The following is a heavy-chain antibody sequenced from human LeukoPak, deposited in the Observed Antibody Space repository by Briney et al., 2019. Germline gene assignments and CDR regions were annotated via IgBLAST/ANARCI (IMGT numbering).Heavy chain of an antibody. D-gene: IGHD3-9*01. J-gene: IGHJ4*02. V-gene: IGHV3-21*01. CDR3: ARSLIDYDILTGYYEPHYFDY. CDR2: ISSRSSYI. CDR1: GFTFSSYS. Sequence: NPGGSLRLSCAASGFTFSSYSMNWVRQAPGKGLEWVSSISSRSSYIYYADSVKGRFTISRDNAKNSLYLQMNSLRAEDTAVYYCARSLIDYDILTGYYEPHYFDYWGQGTLVTVSS.